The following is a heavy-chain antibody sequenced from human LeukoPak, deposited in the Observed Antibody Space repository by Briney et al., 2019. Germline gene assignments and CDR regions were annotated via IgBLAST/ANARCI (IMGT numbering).Heavy chain of an antibody. CDR3: ARARRVQVIPVAESAEYFEH. D-gene: IGHD2-2*01. J-gene: IGHJ1*01. CDR2: ISPYNGNT. V-gene: IGHV1-18*01. Sequence: ASVKVSCKTSGYPFTSFGVSWVRQAPGQGLEWMGWISPYNGNTNFAQRFQGRLTLTTDTSTSTVYMELRSLRSDDTAVYFCARARRVQVIPVAESAEYFEHWGHGTLVTVSS. CDR1: GYPFTSFG.